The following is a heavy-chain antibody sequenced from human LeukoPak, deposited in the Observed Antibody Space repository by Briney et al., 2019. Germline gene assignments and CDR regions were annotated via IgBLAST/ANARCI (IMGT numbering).Heavy chain of an antibody. Sequence: PSETLSLTCTVSGGSISSSSYYWGWIRQPQGKGLEWIGSIYYSGSTYYNPSLKSRVTISVDTSKNQFSLKLSSVTAADTAVYYCARPTVYGDYGLNWGQGTLVTVSS. D-gene: IGHD4-17*01. V-gene: IGHV4-39*01. CDR1: GGSISSSSYY. CDR2: IYYSGST. CDR3: ARPTVYGDYGLN. J-gene: IGHJ4*02.